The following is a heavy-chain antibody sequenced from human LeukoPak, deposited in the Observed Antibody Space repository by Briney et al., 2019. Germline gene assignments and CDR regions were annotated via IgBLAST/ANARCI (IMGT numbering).Heavy chain of an antibody. V-gene: IGHV3-21*01. D-gene: IGHD1-14*01. J-gene: IGHJ5*01. CDR3: ARDQTVFAP. CDR1: GFTFSSYT. Sequence: GGSLRLSCAASGFTFSSYTMNWVRQAPGKGLEWVSSISSSSGYIYYADSVKGRFTISRDDAKNSLYLQMNSLRDEDTAVYYFARDQTVFAPWGKEPWSPSPQ. CDR2: ISSSSGYI.